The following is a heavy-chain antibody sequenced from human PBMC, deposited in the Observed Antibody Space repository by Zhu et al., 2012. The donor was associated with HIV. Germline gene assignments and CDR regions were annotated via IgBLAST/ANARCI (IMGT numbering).Heavy chain of an antibody. CDR3: AKTTDDNFYASFDI. V-gene: IGHV4-38-2*01. CDR1: GYSINTATY. CDR2: IYRTGDT. D-gene: IGHD3-3*01. J-gene: IGHJ3*02. Sequence: QVQLQGSGPGLVKPSETLSLTCDVSGYSINTATYWGWIRQPPGKGLEWIANIYRTGDTYYNPSLKSRSTISLDTSRNLFSLTLKSVTAADTAMYYCAKTTDDNFYASFDIWDQGTLITVSS.